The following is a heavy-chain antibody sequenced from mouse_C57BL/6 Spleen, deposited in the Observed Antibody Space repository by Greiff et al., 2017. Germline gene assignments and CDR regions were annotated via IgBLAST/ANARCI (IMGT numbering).Heavy chain of an antibody. CDR1: GYTFTDHT. CDR2: IYPRDGST. J-gene: IGHJ3*01. Sequence: QVQLQQSDAELVKPGASVKISCKVSGYTFTDHTIHWMKQRPEQGLEWIGYIYPRDGSTKYNEKFKGKATLTADKSSSTAYMHINSLTSEDAAVYFCARYDGYYEAWFAYWGQGTLVTVSA. V-gene: IGHV1-78*01. CDR3: ARYDGYYEAWFAY. D-gene: IGHD2-3*01.